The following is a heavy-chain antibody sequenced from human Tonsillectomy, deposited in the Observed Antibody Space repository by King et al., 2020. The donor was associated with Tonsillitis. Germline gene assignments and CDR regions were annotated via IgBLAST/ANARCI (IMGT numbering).Heavy chain of an antibody. CDR1: GFTFSSYV. CDR3: MKALLGQQLVYGMDV. CDR2: IRSNGGST. J-gene: IGHJ6*02. D-gene: IGHD6-13*01. Sequence: VQLVESGGGLVQPGGSLRLSCSASGFTFSSYVMHWVRQAPGKGLEYVSGIRSNGGSTDYADSVKGRFTISRDNSKNTLYLQMSSLRVEDTAVYYCMKALLGQQLVYGMDVWGQGTTVTVSS. V-gene: IGHV3-64D*06.